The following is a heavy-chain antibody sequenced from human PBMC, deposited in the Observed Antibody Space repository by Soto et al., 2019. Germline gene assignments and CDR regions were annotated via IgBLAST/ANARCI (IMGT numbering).Heavy chain of an antibody. CDR1: GGSISSSNW. CDR2: IYHSGLT. Sequence: SETLSLTCAVSGGSISSSNWWNWVRQPPGKGLEWIGEIYHSGLTNYNPSLRSRVTISVDKSKNQSSLKLTSVTAADTAVYFCARVAPEEGNYYYSLDVWGQGTTVTVSS. V-gene: IGHV4-4*02. J-gene: IGHJ6*02. CDR3: ARVAPEEGNYYYSLDV. D-gene: IGHD6-13*01.